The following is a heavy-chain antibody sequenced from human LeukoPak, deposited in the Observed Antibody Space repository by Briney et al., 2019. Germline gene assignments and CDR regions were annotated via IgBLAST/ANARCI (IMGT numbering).Heavy chain of an antibody. CDR1: VGCISSGSYS. Sequence: SETLYLTCTVSVGCISSGSYSWSWVRQHPGKGLEWIGYIYYSGSTYSNPSLKSRVTISVDTSKNQFSLKLSSVTAADTAVYYCARERYCSGGSCYKVDPWGQGTLVTVSS. CDR2: IYYSGST. J-gene: IGHJ5*02. CDR3: ARERYCSGGSCYKVDP. D-gene: IGHD2-15*01. V-gene: IGHV4-31*03.